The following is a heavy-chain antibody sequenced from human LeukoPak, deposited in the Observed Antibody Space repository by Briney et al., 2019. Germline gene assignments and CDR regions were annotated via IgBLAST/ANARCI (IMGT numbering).Heavy chain of an antibody. V-gene: IGHV1-18*04. J-gene: IGHJ1*01. CDR3: AGGDPYSSSWYSEYFQH. CDR1: GYTFTSYG. D-gene: IGHD6-13*01. CDR2: ISAYNGNT. Sequence: GASVKVSCKASGYTFTSYGISWVRQAPGQGLEWMGWISAYNGNTNYAQKLQGRVTMTTDTSTSTAYMELRSLRPDDTAVYYCAGGDPYSSSWYSEYFQHWGQGTLVTVSS.